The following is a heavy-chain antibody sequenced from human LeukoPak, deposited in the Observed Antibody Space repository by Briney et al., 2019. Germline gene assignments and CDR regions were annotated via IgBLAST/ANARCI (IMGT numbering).Heavy chain of an antibody. CDR3: ARDSRAAYGGY. J-gene: IGHJ4*02. Sequence: GRSLRLSCAASGFTFSSYSMNWVRQAPGKGLEWVSSISSSSSYIYYADSVKDRFTISRHNAKHSLYLQMNSLRADDTAVYYRARDSRAAYGGYWGQGTLVPVSP. D-gene: IGHD2-15*01. CDR1: GFTFSSYS. CDR2: ISSSSSYI. V-gene: IGHV3-21*01.